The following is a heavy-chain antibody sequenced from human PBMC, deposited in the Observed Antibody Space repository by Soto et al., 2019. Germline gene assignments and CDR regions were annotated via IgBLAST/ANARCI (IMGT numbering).Heavy chain of an antibody. J-gene: IGHJ5*01. D-gene: IGHD2-15*01. CDR1: GDSISTVDYF. Sequence: QVHLLESGPGLVKPSQTLSLTCSVSGDSISTVDYFWAWIRQPPGQALEYIGYIYKSTTTYYNPSFESRVAISLDTSKSQFSITVTSVTAADTAVYFCARGRYCLTGRCFPNWFDSWGQGTLVTVSS. CDR2: IYKSTTT. V-gene: IGHV4-30-4*01. CDR3: ARGRYCLTGRCFPNWFDS.